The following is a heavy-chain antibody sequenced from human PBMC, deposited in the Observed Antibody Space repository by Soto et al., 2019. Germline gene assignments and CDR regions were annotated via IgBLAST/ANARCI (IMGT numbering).Heavy chain of an antibody. D-gene: IGHD3-3*01. CDR3: AKEPVSIPTFGVSGLDV. V-gene: IGHV4-30-4*01. Sequence: PSETLSLTCTVSGGSISSGDYYWSWIRQPPGKGLEWIGYIYYSGSTYYNPSLKSRVTISVDTSKNQFSLNLSSVTAADTAVYYCAKEPVSIPTFGVSGLDVWGRGTTVTVSS. CDR2: IYYSGST. J-gene: IGHJ6*02. CDR1: GGSISSGDYY.